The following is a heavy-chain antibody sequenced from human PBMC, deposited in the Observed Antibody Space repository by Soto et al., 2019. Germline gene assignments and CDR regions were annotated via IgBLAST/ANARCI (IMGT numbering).Heavy chain of an antibody. D-gene: IGHD1-7*01. Sequence: ASVKVSCKASGYTFTRSGISWVRQAPGQGLEWMGWISTYNGDTNYAQTFQGRVTMTTDTSSSTAYMELRSLRSDDTAVYYCARDREYNWNYNWFDPWGQGTLVTVSS. CDR1: GYTFTRSG. V-gene: IGHV1-18*01. J-gene: IGHJ5*02. CDR2: ISTYNGDT. CDR3: ARDREYNWNYNWFDP.